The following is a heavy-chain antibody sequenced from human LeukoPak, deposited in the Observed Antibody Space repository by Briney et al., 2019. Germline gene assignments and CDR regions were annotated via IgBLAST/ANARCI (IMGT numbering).Heavy chain of an antibody. J-gene: IGHJ3*02. Sequence: ASVKVSCKASGYTFTSYYMHWVRQAPGQGLEWMGWINPNSGGANYAQKFQGWVTMTRDTSISTAYMELSRLRSDDTAVYYCARDLSYSSSWYGAFDIWGQGTMVTVSS. CDR3: ARDLSYSSSWYGAFDI. CDR1: GYTFTSYY. D-gene: IGHD6-13*01. CDR2: INPNSGGA. V-gene: IGHV1-2*04.